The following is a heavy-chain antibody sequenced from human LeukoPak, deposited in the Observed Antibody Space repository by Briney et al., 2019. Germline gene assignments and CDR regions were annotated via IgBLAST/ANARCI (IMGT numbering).Heavy chain of an antibody. V-gene: IGHV3-30*02. J-gene: IGHJ4*02. Sequence: PGGSLRLSCAASGFTFSDYYMSWIRQAPGKGLEWVAFIRYDGSNKYYADSVKGRFTISRDISKNTLYLQMNSLRAEDTAVFYCAKDQPIRPTVTTRAYYFDSWGQGTLVTVSS. CDR1: GFTFSDYY. CDR3: AKDQPIRPTVTTRAYYFDS. CDR2: IRYDGSNK. D-gene: IGHD4-17*01.